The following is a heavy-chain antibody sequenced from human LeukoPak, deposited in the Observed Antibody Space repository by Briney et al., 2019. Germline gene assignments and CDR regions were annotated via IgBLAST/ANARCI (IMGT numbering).Heavy chain of an antibody. V-gene: IGHV1-69*02. CDR1: GYTFTSYY. CDR2: IIPILGII. J-gene: IGHJ4*02. Sequence: SVKVSCKASGYTFTSYYMHWVRQAPGQGLEWMGRIIPILGIINYAQKLQGRVTITADKSTSTAYMELSSLRSEDTAVYYCARCPKSYYDNRGYYYDAQIDYWGQGTLVTVSS. D-gene: IGHD3-22*01. CDR3: ARCPKSYYDNRGYYYDAQIDY.